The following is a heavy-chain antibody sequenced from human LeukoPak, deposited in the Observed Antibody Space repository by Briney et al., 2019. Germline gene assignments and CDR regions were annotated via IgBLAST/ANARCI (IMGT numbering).Heavy chain of an antibody. Sequence: PSETLSLTCAAYGWSFSGYYLSWIRQPPGKGLEWMGEINHNGSTKYNPPIKSRVTISVDTSKNQFSLKLSSVTAADTAVYYCARGARYYGSGTVGNYYYYMDVWGKGTTVTVSS. D-gene: IGHD3-10*01. V-gene: IGHV4-34*01. J-gene: IGHJ6*03. CDR3: ARGARYYGSGTVGNYYYYMDV. CDR2: INHNGST. CDR1: GWSFSGYY.